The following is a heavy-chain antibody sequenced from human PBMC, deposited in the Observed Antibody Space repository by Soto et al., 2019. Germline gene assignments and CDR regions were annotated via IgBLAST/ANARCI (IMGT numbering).Heavy chain of an antibody. V-gene: IGHV4-34*01. CDR2: INHRGST. CDR3: ARGLTVTTRRWFDP. D-gene: IGHD4-4*01. Sequence: QVQLQQWGAGLLKPSETLSLTCAVYGGSFSGYYWSWIRQPPGKGLEWIGEINHRGSTNYNPSLKSRVTISVDTSKNQFSLKLSSVTAADTAVYYCARGLTVTTRRWFDPWGQGTLVTVSS. CDR1: GGSFSGYY. J-gene: IGHJ5*02.